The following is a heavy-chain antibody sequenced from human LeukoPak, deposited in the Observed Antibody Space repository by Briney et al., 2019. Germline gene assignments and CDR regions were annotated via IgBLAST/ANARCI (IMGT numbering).Heavy chain of an antibody. V-gene: IGHV4-34*01. Sequence: SETLSLTCAVYGGSFSGYYWSWIRQPPGKGLEWIGEINHSGSTNYNPSLKSRVTISVDTSKNQFSLKLSSVTAADTAVYYCARGWRDWGQGTLVTVSS. D-gene: IGHD1-1*01. CDR1: GGSFSGYY. J-gene: IGHJ4*02. CDR2: INHSGST. CDR3: ARGWRD.